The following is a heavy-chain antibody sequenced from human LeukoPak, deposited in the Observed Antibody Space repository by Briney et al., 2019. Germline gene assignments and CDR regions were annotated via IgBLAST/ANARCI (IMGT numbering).Heavy chain of an antibody. CDR2: IRGNGATT. D-gene: IGHD6-19*01. CDR3: AKAYHDSGCLIDY. V-gene: IGHV3-23*01. CDR1: GITFSSHA. Sequence: QSGGSLRLSCAASGITFSSHAMTWVRQAPGKGLEWVAAIRGNGATTDYADSVKGRFTISRDNSKSTLYLQMNSLRAEDTAVYYCAKAYHDSGCLIDYWGQGTLVTVSS. J-gene: IGHJ4*02.